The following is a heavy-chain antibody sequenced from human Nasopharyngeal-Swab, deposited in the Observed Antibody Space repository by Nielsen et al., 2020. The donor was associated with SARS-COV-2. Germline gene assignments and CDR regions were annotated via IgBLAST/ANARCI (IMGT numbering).Heavy chain of an antibody. CDR3: ARGRYNWNVNNWFDP. Sequence: GESLKISCAASGFTFSSYWMHWVRQAPGKGLVWVSRINSDGSSTSYADSVKGRFTIPRDNAKNTLYLQMNSLRAEDTAVYYCARGRYNWNVNNWFDPWGQGTLVTVSS. CDR1: GFTFSSYW. CDR2: INSDGSST. J-gene: IGHJ5*02. V-gene: IGHV3-74*01. D-gene: IGHD1-20*01.